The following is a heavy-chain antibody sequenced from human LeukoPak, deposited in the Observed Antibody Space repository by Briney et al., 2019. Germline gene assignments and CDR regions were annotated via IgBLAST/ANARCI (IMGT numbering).Heavy chain of an antibody. CDR1: GFIFSGSD. CDR2: IRTKLRNYAT. Sequence: GGSLRLSCATSGFIFSGSDIHWVRQASGRGLEWVGRIRTKLRNYATAYAAPVKGRFTISRDDSGDTAYLQMNSLKTEDTAVYYCTTYISGHYWGQGTLVTVSS. CDR3: TTYISGHY. V-gene: IGHV3-73*01. D-gene: IGHD1-20*01. J-gene: IGHJ4*02.